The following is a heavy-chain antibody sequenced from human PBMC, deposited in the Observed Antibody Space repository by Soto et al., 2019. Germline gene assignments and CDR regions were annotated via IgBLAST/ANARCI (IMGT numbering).Heavy chain of an antibody. D-gene: IGHD2-2*01. CDR2: IYYSGST. CDR3: PPVGRLSVRTYYFDY. Sequence: QVQLQESGPGLVKPSETLSLTCTVSGGSISSYYWSWIRHPPGKGLEWIGYIYYSGSTNYNPSLKSRVTISIATSKNQFSLELGSVNAADTAVYDGPPVGRLSVRTYYFDYWGQGTLVTVSS. V-gene: IGHV4-59*01. J-gene: IGHJ4*02. CDR1: GGSISSYY.